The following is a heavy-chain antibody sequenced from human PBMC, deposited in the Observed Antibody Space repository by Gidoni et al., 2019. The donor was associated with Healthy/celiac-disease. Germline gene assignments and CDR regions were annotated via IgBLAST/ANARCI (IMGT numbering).Heavy chain of an antibody. J-gene: IGHJ4*02. CDR2: INHSGST. Sequence: VQLQQWGAGLWKPSETLSLTCAVYGGSFSGYYWSWIRQPPGKGLEWIGEINHSGSTNYNPSLKSRVTISVDTSKNQFSLKLSSVTAADTAVYYCAREGVDTATYFDYWGQGTLVTVSS. CDR1: GGSFSGYY. D-gene: IGHD5-18*01. V-gene: IGHV4-34*01. CDR3: AREGVDTATYFDY.